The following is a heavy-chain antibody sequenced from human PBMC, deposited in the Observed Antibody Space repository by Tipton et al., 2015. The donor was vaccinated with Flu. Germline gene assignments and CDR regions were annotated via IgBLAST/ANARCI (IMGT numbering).Heavy chain of an antibody. CDR2: INQDGSVK. CDR3: TRKLVEY. CDR1: GFTFSTYG. Sequence: SLRLSCAASGFTFSTYGMHWVRQAPGKGLEWVANINQDGSVKYYVDSVKGRFTISRDNAKNSVFLQMDSLRAEDTAVYYCTRKLVEYWGQGTLVTVSS. D-gene: IGHD2-2*01. V-gene: IGHV3-7*01. J-gene: IGHJ4*02.